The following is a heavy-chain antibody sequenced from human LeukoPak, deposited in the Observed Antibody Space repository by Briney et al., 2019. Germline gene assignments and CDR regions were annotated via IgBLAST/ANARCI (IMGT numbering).Heavy chain of an antibody. Sequence: PGGSLRLSCAASGFTFSSYWMSWVRQAPGKGLEWVANIKQDGSEKYYVDSVKGRFTISRDNAKNSLYLQMNSLRAEDTALYYCARDRRRSGSYYPWFDPWGQGTLVTVSS. CDR3: ARDRRRSGSYYPWFDP. V-gene: IGHV3-7*03. CDR1: GFTFSSYW. CDR2: IKQDGSEK. D-gene: IGHD1-26*01. J-gene: IGHJ5*02.